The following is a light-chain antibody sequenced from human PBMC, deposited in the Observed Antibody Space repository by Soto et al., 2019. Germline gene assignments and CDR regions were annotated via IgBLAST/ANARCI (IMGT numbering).Light chain of an antibody. J-gene: IGKJ1*01. V-gene: IGKV3-20*01. CDR1: QSISSSF. Sequence: VLTQSPGTLSLSPGERATLSCRASQSISSSFVAWYQQKPGQPPRLLMYGATNRATGTPDRFSGSGSRTDFTLSISRLEPEDFAVYYCQHYGDSRTFDQGTKVEIK. CDR3: QHYGDSRT. CDR2: GAT.